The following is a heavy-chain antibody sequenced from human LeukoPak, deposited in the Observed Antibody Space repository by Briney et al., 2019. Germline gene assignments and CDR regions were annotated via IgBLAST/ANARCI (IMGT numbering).Heavy chain of an antibody. CDR3: ARTKTIIGAFDI. CDR2: IYWDDDN. V-gene: IGHV2-5*02. Sequence: SGPTLVKPTQTLTLTCTFSGFSLSTSGGTVGWIRQPPGKALEWLTLIYWDDDNHYSPSLRSRLTITKDTSKNQVVLTMTNMDPVDTGTYYCARTKTIIGAFDIWGQGTMVTVSS. CDR1: GFSLSTSGGT. J-gene: IGHJ3*02. D-gene: IGHD1/OR15-1a*01.